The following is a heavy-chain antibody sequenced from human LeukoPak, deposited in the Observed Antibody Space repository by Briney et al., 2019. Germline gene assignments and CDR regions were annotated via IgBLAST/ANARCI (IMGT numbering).Heavy chain of an antibody. CDR1: GFTFSSYW. CDR2: IKQDGNEK. J-gene: IGHJ4*02. CDR3: AALDHGHDY. V-gene: IGHV3-7*01. Sequence: GGSLRLSCAASGFTFSSYWMSWVRQAPGKGPEWVANIKQDGNEKYYVDSVKGRFTISRDNAKNTLYLQMNSLRAEDTAMYYCAALDHGHDYWGQGTLVSVST.